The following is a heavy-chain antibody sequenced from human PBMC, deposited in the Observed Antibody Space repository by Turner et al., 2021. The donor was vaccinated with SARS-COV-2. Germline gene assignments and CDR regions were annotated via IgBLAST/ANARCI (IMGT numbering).Heavy chain of an antibody. CDR1: GYTFTSYD. Sequence: QVQLVQSGAEVKKPGASVKVSCKASGYTFTSYDINWVRQATGQGLEWMGWMNPNSGNTYYAQKFQGRATMTRNTSITTAYMVLSSLRSEDTAVYYCARGLMGWELPPGYYYYTMDVWGQGTTVTVSS. J-gene: IGHJ6*02. CDR2: MNPNSGNT. V-gene: IGHV1-8*01. D-gene: IGHD1-26*01. CDR3: ARGLMGWELPPGYYYYTMDV.